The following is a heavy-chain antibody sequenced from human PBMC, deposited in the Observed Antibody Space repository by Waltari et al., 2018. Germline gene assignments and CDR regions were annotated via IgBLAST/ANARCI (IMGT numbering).Heavy chain of an antibody. V-gene: IGHV3-74*01. Sequence: EVQLVESGGGLVQPGGSLRLSCVASGFTFSLYWMHWVRQVPGKGLVWLSRINGTSLTTNYADSEKGRFTISRDNATSTLYLQMNSLTPEDTGVYYCALLRVVSVFDPFDTWGQGTLVTVSS. CDR1: GFTFSLYW. J-gene: IGHJ4*02. D-gene: IGHD2-15*01. CDR2: INGTSLTT. CDR3: ALLRVVSVFDPFDT.